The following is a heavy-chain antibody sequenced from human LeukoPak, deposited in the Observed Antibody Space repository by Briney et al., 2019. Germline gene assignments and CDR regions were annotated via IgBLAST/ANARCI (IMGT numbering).Heavy chain of an antibody. D-gene: IGHD1-26*01. CDR2: IIPIFGTA. V-gene: IGHV1-69*05. J-gene: IGHJ4*02. CDR3: ARVAIRYSGSYSALDY. CDR1: GGTFSSYA. Sequence: GASVKVSCKASGGTFSSYAISWVRQAPGQGLEWMGGIIPIFGTANYAQKFQGRVTITTDESTSTVYMELSSLRSEDTAVYYCARVAIRYSGSYSALDYWGQGTLVTVSS.